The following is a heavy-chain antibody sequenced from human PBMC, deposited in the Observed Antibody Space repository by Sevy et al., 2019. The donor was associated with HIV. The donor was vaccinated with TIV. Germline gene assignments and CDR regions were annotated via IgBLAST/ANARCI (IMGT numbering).Heavy chain of an antibody. D-gene: IGHD4-4*01. CDR3: AKNTVTTTTAGYYFDS. Sequence: GGSLRLSCAASGFTFSSYAMCWVRQAPGKGLEWVSAISGSGGSTYYADSVKGRFTISRDNSKNTLYLQMNSLRAEDTAVYSCAKNTVTTTTAGYYFDSWGQGTLVTVSS. V-gene: IGHV3-23*01. CDR1: GFTFSSYA. J-gene: IGHJ4*02. CDR2: ISGSGGST.